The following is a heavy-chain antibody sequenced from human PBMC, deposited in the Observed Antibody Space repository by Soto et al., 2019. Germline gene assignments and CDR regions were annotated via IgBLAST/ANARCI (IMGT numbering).Heavy chain of an antibody. V-gene: IGHV3-33*01. CDR2: IWYAGSNK. Sequence: QVQLVESGGSVVQPGRSLRLSCAASGFTFSSYGMHWVRQAPGKGLEWVAVIWYAGSNKYYADSVKGRFTISRDNSKNTLYLQMNSLRAEDTAVYYCARDRDCSSTSCYRYYFDSWGQGTLVTVSS. CDR1: GFTFSSYG. CDR3: ARDRDCSSTSCYRYYFDS. J-gene: IGHJ4*02. D-gene: IGHD2-2*01.